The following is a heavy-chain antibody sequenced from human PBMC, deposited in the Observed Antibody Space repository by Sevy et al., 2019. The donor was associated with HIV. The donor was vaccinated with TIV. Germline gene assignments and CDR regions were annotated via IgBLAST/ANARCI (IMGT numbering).Heavy chain of an antibody. CDR3: ARVGSIVVVPAASDFDY. Sequence: ASVKVSCKASGYTFTGYYMHWVRQAPGQVLEWIGRINPNSGGTNYAQKFQGRVTMTRDTSISTAYMELSRLRSDDTAVYYCARVGSIVVVPAASDFDYWGQGTLVTVSS. V-gene: IGHV1-2*06. CDR2: INPNSGGT. J-gene: IGHJ4*02. CDR1: GYTFTGYY. D-gene: IGHD2-2*01.